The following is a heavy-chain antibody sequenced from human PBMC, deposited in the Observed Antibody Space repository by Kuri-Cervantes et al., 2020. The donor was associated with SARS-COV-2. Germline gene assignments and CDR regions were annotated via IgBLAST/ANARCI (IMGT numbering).Heavy chain of an antibody. CDR3: ARVAGEGPIYYYYMDV. Sequence: GGSLRLSCAASGFTFSDYYMNWVRQAPGKALEWVSSISGSGSYIYYADSVKGRFTISKESGENSLYLHMNILRGDDTAVYYCARVAGEGPIYYYYMDVWGKGTTVTVSS. J-gene: IGHJ6*03. V-gene: IGHV3-21*01. D-gene: IGHD2-21*01. CDR2: ISGSGSYI. CDR1: GFTFSDYY.